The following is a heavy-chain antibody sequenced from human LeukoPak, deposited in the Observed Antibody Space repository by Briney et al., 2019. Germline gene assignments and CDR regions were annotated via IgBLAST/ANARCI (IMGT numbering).Heavy chain of an antibody. CDR3: ARAGGTVLNPLARHFYL. D-gene: IGHD2-15*01. CDR2: MNPNSGNT. J-gene: IGHJ2*01. V-gene: IGHV1-8*01. Sequence: ASVKVSCKASGYTFTSYDINWVRQATGRGLEWMGWMNPNSGNTGYAQKFQGRVTMTRNASISTAYMELSSLRSEDTAVYYCARAGGTVLNPLARHFYLWGRGTLVTVSS. CDR1: GYTFTSYD.